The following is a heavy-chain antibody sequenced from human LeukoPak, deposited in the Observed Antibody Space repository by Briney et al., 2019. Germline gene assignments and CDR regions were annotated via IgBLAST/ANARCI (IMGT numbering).Heavy chain of an antibody. J-gene: IGHJ5*02. Sequence: PGGSLRLSCAASGFTFSCYWMHWVRHVPGKGLLYVSRINGDGSTTAYADSVKGRFTISRDNAKNTLYLQMNSLRAEDTAVYYCARGGGSKGINWFDPWGQGTLVTVSS. V-gene: IGHV3-74*01. D-gene: IGHD5-24*01. CDR1: GFTFSCYW. CDR3: ARGGGSKGINWFDP. CDR2: INGDGSTT.